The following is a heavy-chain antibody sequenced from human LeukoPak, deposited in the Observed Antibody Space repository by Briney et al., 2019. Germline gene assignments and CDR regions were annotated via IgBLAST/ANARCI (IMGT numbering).Heavy chain of an antibody. CDR1: GFTFSSYG. Sequence: PGGSLRLSCAASGFTFSSYGMHWVRQAPGKGLEWVAVIRYDRSNKYYADSVKGRFTISRDNSKNTLYLQMNSLRAEDTAVYYCAKDVKAYGGYYFDYWGQGTLVTVSS. J-gene: IGHJ4*02. CDR2: IRYDRSNK. V-gene: IGHV3-33*06. CDR3: AKDVKAYGGYYFDY. D-gene: IGHD3-16*01.